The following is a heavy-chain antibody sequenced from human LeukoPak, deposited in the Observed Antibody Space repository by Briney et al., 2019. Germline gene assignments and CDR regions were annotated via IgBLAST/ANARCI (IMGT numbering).Heavy chain of an antibody. CDR2: ISSTSSSI. CDR3: ARGPIPDY. CDR1: GFTFSSYS. V-gene: IGHV3-21*01. Sequence: GGTLRLSCAASGFTFSSYSMSWVRQAPGKGLEWVSSISSTSSSIYYADSVKGRFTISRDNAKNSLYLQMNSLRAEDTAVYYCARGPIPDYWGQGTLVTVSS. J-gene: IGHJ4*02. D-gene: IGHD2-2*02.